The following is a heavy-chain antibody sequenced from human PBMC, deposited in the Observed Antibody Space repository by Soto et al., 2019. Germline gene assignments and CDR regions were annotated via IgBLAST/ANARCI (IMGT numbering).Heavy chain of an antibody. CDR1: GDTFTDYY. Sequence: QVQLMQSGAEVKKPGASVKVSCKASGDTFTDYYIHWVRQAPGQGLEWMGTVNPSGGHTTYAQHFLGRVTMTRDTSTSTHYMELTSLTADDTDIYYCARGGHVVVVTAALDYWGQGTLVTVSS. V-gene: IGHV1-46*01. J-gene: IGHJ4*02. D-gene: IGHD2-21*02. CDR3: ARGGHVVVVTAALDY. CDR2: VNPSGGHT.